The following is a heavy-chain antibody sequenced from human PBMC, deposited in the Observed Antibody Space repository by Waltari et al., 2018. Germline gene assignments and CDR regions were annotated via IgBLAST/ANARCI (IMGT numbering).Heavy chain of an antibody. Sequence: VQLVESGGGLVEPGGSLRLSCAASGFTFSKAWMNWVRQAPGEGLEWVGRIKGKSDGERTDYAAPVKGRFTISRDDSKNTLYLQMNSLKTEDTAVYYCTMDRRDYYPDTFDIWGQGTVVTVSS. CDR1: GFTFSKAW. CDR2: IKGKSDGERT. CDR3: TMDRRDYYPDTFDI. J-gene: IGHJ3*02. D-gene: IGHD4-17*01. V-gene: IGHV3-15*07.